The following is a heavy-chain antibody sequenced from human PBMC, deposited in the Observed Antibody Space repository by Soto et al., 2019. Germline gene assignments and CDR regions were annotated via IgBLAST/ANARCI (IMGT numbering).Heavy chain of an antibody. CDR3: ATSYASGFDP. CDR1: GYPFSKYG. Sequence: QLQLVQSGAEVERPGASVRVSCKAYGYPFSKYGISWIRQAPGQGLEWMGWIKPDNGDTNYSQKFQGRVTMTTHTSSNTAYMELRSLSSDDTAVYYCATSYASGFDPWGPGKRVSVSS. CDR2: IKPDNGDT. J-gene: IGHJ5*02. D-gene: IGHD3-10*01. V-gene: IGHV1-18*04.